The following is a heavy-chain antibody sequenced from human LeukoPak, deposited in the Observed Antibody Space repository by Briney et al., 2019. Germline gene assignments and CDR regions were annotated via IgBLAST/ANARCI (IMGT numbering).Heavy chain of an antibody. Sequence: PGGSLRLSCAASGFTFSSNWMSWVRQAPGKGLEWVANIKQDGSEKYYVDSVKGRFTISRDNAKNSLYLQMNSLRAEDTALYYCAKDIDSSSPEGYFDYWGQGTLVTVSS. V-gene: IGHV3-7*03. D-gene: IGHD6-6*01. J-gene: IGHJ4*02. CDR2: IKQDGSEK. CDR3: AKDIDSSSPEGYFDY. CDR1: GFTFSSNW.